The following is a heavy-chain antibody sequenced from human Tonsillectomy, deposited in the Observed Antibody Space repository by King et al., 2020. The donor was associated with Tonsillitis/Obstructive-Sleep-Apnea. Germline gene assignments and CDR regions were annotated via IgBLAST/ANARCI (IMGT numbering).Heavy chain of an antibody. CDR1: GGSISSSSYY. Sequence: QLQESGPGLVKPSETLSLTCTVSGGSISSSSYYWGWIRQPPGKGLEWIGSIYYSGSTYYNPSLKSRVTISVDTSKHQFSLKLSSVTAADTAVYYCARHAHDYIWGSYRPTSLDYWGQGTLVTVSS. J-gene: IGHJ4*02. CDR3: ARHAHDYIWGSYRPTSLDY. D-gene: IGHD3-16*02. CDR2: IYYSGST. V-gene: IGHV4-39*01.